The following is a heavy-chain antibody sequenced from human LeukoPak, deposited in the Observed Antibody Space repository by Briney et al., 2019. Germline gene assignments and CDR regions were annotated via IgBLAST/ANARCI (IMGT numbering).Heavy chain of an antibody. CDR3: AREWQGGIAAAGTRIEGDY. D-gene: IGHD6-13*01. V-gene: IGHV3-7*01. J-gene: IGHJ4*02. Sequence: GGSLRLSCAVSGFSVSGYWMTWVRQAPGKGLEWVANIKQDGSEKNYVDSVKGRFTISRDNAENSLFLQTNSLRVEDTAVYYCAREWQGGIAAAGTRIEGDYWGQGTLVAVSS. CDR2: IKQDGSEK. CDR1: GFSVSGYW.